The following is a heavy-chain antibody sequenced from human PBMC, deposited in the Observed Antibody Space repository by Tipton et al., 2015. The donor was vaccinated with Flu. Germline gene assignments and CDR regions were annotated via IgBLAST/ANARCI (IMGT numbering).Heavy chain of an antibody. CDR1: GFTVITNY. V-gene: IGHV3-53*01. Sequence: QLVQSGGGLIQPGGSLRLSCAASGFTVITNYMSWVRQAPGKGLEWVSIIYSGDNTYYADSVKGRFTISRDNSKDTLYLQMNSLRAEDTAVYYCAKGVGSSWYNWDDRWGQGTRVTVSA. D-gene: IGHD6-13*01. CDR3: AKGVGSSWYNWDDR. J-gene: IGHJ5*02. CDR2: IYSGDNT.